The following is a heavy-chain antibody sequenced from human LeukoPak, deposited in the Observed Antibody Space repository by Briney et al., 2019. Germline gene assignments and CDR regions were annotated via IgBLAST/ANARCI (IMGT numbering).Heavy chain of an antibody. CDR3: ARGRKDSSGYYVDY. Sequence: ASVKVSCKASGYTFTSYAMHWVRQAPGQRLEWMGWSNAGNGNTKYSQEFQGRVTITRDTSASTAYMELSSLRPEDMAVYYCARGRKDSSGYYVDYWGQGTLVTVSS. CDR2: SNAGNGNT. CDR1: GYTFTSYA. J-gene: IGHJ4*02. D-gene: IGHD3-22*01. V-gene: IGHV1-3*02.